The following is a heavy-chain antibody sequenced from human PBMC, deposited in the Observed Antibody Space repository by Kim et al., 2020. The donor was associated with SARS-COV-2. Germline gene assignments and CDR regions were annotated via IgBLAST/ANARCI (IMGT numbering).Heavy chain of an antibody. CDR1: GGSISSGDYY. V-gene: IGHV4-30-4*01. D-gene: IGHD2-2*01. Sequence: SETLSLTCTVSGGSISSGDYYWSWIRQPPGKGLEWIGYIYYSGSTYYNPSLKSRVTISVDTSKNQFTLKLSSVTAADTAVYYCARYCSSTSCAGDAFDIWGQGTMVTVSS. CDR2: IYYSGST. J-gene: IGHJ3*02. CDR3: ARYCSSTSCAGDAFDI.